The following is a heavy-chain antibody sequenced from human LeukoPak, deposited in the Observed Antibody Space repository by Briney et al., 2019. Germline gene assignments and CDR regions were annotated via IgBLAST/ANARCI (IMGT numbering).Heavy chain of an antibody. D-gene: IGHD2-21*02. V-gene: IGHV3-9*01. CDR1: GFTFDDYA. J-gene: IGHJ4*02. CDR2: ISWNSGSI. Sequence: PGRSLRLSCAASGFTFDDYAMHWVRQAPGKGLEWVSGISWNSGSIGYADSVKGRFTISRDNAKNSLYLQMNSLRAGDTALYYCAKEYCGGDCYLDYWGQGTLVTVSS. CDR3: AKEYCGGDCYLDY.